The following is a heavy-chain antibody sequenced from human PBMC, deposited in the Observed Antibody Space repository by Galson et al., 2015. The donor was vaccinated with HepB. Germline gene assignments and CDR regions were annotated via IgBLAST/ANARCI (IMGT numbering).Heavy chain of an antibody. D-gene: IGHD6-19*01. CDR1: GYTFTSYG. CDR3: ARDIDESGWYEGVY. CDR2: ISACNGNT. Sequence: SVKVSCKASGYTFTSYGISWVRQAPGQGLEWMGWISACNGNTNYAQKLQGRVTMTTDTSTSTAYMELRSLRSDDTAVYYCARDIDESGWYEGVYWGQGTLVTVSS. V-gene: IGHV1-18*01. J-gene: IGHJ4*02.